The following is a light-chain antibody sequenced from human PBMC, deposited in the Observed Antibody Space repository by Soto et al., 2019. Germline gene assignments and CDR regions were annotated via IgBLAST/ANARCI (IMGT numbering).Light chain of an antibody. CDR1: SSDIGYYDY. Sequence: QSALTQTRSVSGSPGQSVTISCTGTSSDIGYYDYVSWYQHHAGKTPKLMIYDVTKRPSGVPDRFSGSKSGSTASLTISGLQADDEADYYCCSYADKYTYVFGTGTKVTVL. CDR3: CSYADKYTYV. CDR2: DVT. V-gene: IGLV2-11*01. J-gene: IGLJ1*01.